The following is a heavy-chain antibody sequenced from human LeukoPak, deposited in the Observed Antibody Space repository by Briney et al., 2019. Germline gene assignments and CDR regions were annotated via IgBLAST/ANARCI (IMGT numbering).Heavy chain of an antibody. Sequence: SETLSLTCTVSGGSINSGSYYWNWIRQSAGKGLEWIGYIYYSGAPTSYNPSLKSRVTISIDTSRNQFSLRLNSVTAADTAVYYCASDLEPDAFDIWGQGTMVTVSS. D-gene: IGHD3-3*01. J-gene: IGHJ3*02. CDR1: GGSINSGSYY. CDR3: ASDLEPDAFDI. V-gene: IGHV4-61*10. CDR2: IYYSGAPT.